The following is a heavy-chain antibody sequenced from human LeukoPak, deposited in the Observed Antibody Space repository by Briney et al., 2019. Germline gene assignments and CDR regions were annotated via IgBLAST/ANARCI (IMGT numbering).Heavy chain of an antibody. CDR1: GFTVTNFA. J-gene: IGHJ3*02. D-gene: IGHD3-22*01. V-gene: IGHV3-23*01. CDR2: ISASGTST. CDR3: AKGDDSSGYSMGLTDAFDI. Sequence: PGGSLRLSCAASGFTVTNFAMSWVRQAPGKGLEWVSLISASGTSTYYEDSVKGRFTISRDDSKNTLYLQMSSLRDEDTAVYYCAKGDDSSGYSMGLTDAFDIWGQGTMVTVS.